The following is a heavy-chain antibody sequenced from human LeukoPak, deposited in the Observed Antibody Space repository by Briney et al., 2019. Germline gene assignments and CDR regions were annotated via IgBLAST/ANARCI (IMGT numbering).Heavy chain of an antibody. D-gene: IGHD2-15*01. Sequence: SETLSLTCAVYGGSFSGYYWSWIRQPPGKGLEWIGEINHSGSTNYNPSLKSRVTISVDTSKNQFSVKLSSVTAADTAVYYCARIHRYCSGGACYVLDNWGQGTLVAVSS. CDR1: GGSFSGYY. V-gene: IGHV4-34*01. CDR3: ARIHRYCSGGACYVLDN. J-gene: IGHJ4*02. CDR2: INHSGST.